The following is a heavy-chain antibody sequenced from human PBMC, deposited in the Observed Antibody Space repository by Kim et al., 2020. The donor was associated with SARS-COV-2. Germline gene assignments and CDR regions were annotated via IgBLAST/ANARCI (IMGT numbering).Heavy chain of an antibody. J-gene: IGHJ6*02. Sequence: SQTLSLTCDISGDSVSSNNAAWNWIRQSPSRGLEWLGRTNFRSEWFIEYALSVKSRISINPDTSKTQVSLQLRSVTPEDTAVYYCARGTRDYYYYAMDVWGQGTTVTVSS. CDR2: TNFRSEWFI. CDR1: GDSVSSNNAA. V-gene: IGHV6-1*01. CDR3: ARGTRDYYYYAMDV.